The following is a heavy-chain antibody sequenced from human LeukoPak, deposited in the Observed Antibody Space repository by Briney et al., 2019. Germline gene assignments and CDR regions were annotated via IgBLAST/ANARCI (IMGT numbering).Heavy chain of an antibody. CDR2: IWYDGSNK. V-gene: IGHV3-33*01. CDR1: GLTFSSYG. D-gene: IGHD3-10*01. Sequence: GGSLRLSCAASGLTFSSYGMHWVRQAPGKGLEWVAVIWYDGSNKYYADSVKGRFTISRDNSKNTLYLQMNSLRAEDTAVYYCARDRGDLYGSGSYYPYYFDYWGQGTLVTVSS. J-gene: IGHJ4*02. CDR3: ARDRGDLYGSGSYYPYYFDY.